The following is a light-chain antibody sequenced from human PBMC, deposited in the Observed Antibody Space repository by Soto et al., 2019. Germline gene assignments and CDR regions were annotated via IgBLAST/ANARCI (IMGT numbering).Light chain of an antibody. J-gene: IGKJ1*01. CDR1: QSVSTN. CDR3: QQYDSWPLT. Sequence: EIVMTQSPATLSVSPGERATLSCRASQSVSTNLAWYQQRPGQGPRLLIYGASTRATGLPARFSGSGSGTEFTLTISSLQSEDFAVYYCQQYDSWPLTFGQGTK. CDR2: GAS. V-gene: IGKV3-15*01.